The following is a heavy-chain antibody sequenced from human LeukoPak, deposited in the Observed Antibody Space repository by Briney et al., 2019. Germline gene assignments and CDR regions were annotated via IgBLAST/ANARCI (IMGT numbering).Heavy chain of an antibody. D-gene: IGHD2-21*02. CDR2: INHSGST. Sequence: SETLSLTCAVYGGSFSGYYWSWIRPPPGKGLEWIGEINHSGSTNYNPSLKSRVTISVDTSKNQFSLKLSSVTAADTAVYYCARDFDCGGDCYSLGGYFDYWGQGTLVTVSS. CDR1: GGSFSGYY. CDR3: ARDFDCGGDCYSLGGYFDY. V-gene: IGHV4-34*01. J-gene: IGHJ4*02.